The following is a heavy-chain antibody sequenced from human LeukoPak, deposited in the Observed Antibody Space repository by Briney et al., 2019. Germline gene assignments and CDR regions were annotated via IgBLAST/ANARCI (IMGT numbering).Heavy chain of an antibody. CDR2: TSSSDAGT. Sequence: GGSLRLSCAASGFTLSTYAMSWVRQTPGKGLEWVAATSSSDAGTYHADSVKGRFTISRDNAKNTLYLQMNSLRAEDTAVYYCARDRRLWNMDVWGTGTTVTISS. CDR1: GFTLSTYA. V-gene: IGHV3-23*01. D-gene: IGHD4/OR15-4a*01. J-gene: IGHJ6*03. CDR3: ARDRRLWNMDV.